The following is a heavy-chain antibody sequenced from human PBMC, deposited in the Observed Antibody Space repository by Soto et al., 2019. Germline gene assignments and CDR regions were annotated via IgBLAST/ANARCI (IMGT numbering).Heavy chain of an antibody. CDR3: ARGDRYYDSRRDAFDI. D-gene: IGHD3-22*01. CDR2: INSDGSST. J-gene: IGHJ3*02. Sequence: EVQLVESGGGLVQPGGSLRLSCAASGFTFSSYWMHWVRQAPGKRLVWVSRINSDGSSTSYADSVKGRFTISRDNAKNTLYLQMNSVRTEDTAVYYCARGDRYYDSRRDAFDICGQGTMVTVSS. CDR1: GFTFSSYW. V-gene: IGHV3-74*01.